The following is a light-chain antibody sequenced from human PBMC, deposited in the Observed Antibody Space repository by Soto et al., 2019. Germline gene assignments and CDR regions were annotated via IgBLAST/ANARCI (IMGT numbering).Light chain of an antibody. Sequence: DIVMTQSSLSLPVTPGEPASISCRSSQSLLHSNGYTYLDWYVQMLGQSLQLLIYLASSRASGVPDRFSGSGSGTDFTLTISRVEAEDFGVYYCVQVLQTVWTFGQGTKVEI. V-gene: IGKV2-28*01. CDR2: LAS. J-gene: IGKJ1*01. CDR3: VQVLQTVWT. CDR1: QSLLHSNGYTY.